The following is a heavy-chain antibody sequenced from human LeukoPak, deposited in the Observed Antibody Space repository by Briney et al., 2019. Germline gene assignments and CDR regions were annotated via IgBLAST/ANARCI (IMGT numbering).Heavy chain of an antibody. Sequence: GGSLRLSCAASGFTFSSYGMHWVRQAPGKGLEWVAFIRYDGSNKYYADSVKGRFTISRDNSKNTLYLQMNSLRAEDTAVYYCASPTRHYYDSSGYLRRGQGTLVTVSS. D-gene: IGHD3-22*01. CDR3: ASPTRHYYDSSGYLR. V-gene: IGHV3-30*02. CDR2: IRYDGSNK. J-gene: IGHJ4*02. CDR1: GFTFSSYG.